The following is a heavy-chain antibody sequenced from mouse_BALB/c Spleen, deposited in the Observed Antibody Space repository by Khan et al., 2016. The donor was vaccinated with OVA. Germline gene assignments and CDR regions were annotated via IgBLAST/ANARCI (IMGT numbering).Heavy chain of an antibody. V-gene: IGHV1S81*02. J-gene: IGHJ3*01. CDR2: INPSNGGT. D-gene: IGHD1-1*02. CDR3: TRSGWAAFAY. CDR1: GYTFTSYY. Sequence: QVQLQQSGAELVKPGASVKLSCKAPGYTFTSYYIYWVKQRPGQGLEWIGGINPSNGGTYFNEKFESKATLTVDKSSSTAFMQVSSLTSEDSAVYYCTRSGWAAFAYWGQGTLVTVSA.